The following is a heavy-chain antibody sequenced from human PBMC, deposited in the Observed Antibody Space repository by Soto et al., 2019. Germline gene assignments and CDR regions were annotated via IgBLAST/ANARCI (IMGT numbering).Heavy chain of an antibody. V-gene: IGHV1-2*04. CDR1: GYTFTGYY. CDR3: ARATRTYYYGSGSYPTFDY. CDR2: INPNSGGT. Sequence: ASVKVSCKASGYTFTGYYMHWVRQAPGQGLEWMGWINPNSGGTNYAQKFQGWVTMTRDTSISTAYMELSRLRSDDTAVYYCARATRTYYYGSGSYPTFDYWGQGTLVTVSS. D-gene: IGHD3-10*01. J-gene: IGHJ4*02.